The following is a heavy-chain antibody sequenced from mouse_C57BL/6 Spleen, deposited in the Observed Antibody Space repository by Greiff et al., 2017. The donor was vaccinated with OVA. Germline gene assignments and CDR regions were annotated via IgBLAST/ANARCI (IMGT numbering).Heavy chain of an antibody. V-gene: IGHV1-18*01. CDR2: INPNNGGT. CDR3: ARSVDSSGPWFAY. Sequence: VQLKQSGPELVKPGASVKIPCKASGYTFTDYNMDWVKQSHGKSLEWIGDINPNNGGTIYNQKFKGKATLTVDKSSSTAYMELRSLTSEDTAVYYCARSVDSSGPWFAYWGQGTLVTVSA. J-gene: IGHJ3*01. CDR1: GYTFTDYN. D-gene: IGHD3-2*02.